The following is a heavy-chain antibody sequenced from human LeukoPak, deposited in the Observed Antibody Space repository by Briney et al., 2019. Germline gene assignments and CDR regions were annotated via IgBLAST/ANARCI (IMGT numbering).Heavy chain of an antibody. CDR1: GGSISSGGYY. V-gene: IGHV4-31*03. CDR2: IYYSGST. Sequence: SETLSLTCTVSGGSISSGGYYWSWIRQHPGKGLEWIGYIYYSGSTYYNPSLKSRVTISVDTSKDQFSLKLSSVTAADTAVYYCARFLDFWSGYSSFDYWGQGTLVTVSS. D-gene: IGHD3-3*01. J-gene: IGHJ4*02. CDR3: ARFLDFWSGYSSFDY.